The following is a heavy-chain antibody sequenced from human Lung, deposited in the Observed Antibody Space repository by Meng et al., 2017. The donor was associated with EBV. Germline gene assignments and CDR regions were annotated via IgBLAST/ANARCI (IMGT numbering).Heavy chain of an antibody. D-gene: IGHD1-26*01. CDR3: ARVEVGITSGDY. V-gene: IGHV1-18*01. CDR1: GYTFTNYG. J-gene: IGHJ4*02. CDR2: ISAYNGNT. Sequence: QAQRVQSGGEVKKPGASVKVSCKASGYTFTNYGITWVRQAPGQGLEWMGWISAYNGNTNYAQTLQGRVTMTTDTSTSTAYMELGSLRSDDTAVYYCARVEVGITSGDYWGQGTLVTVSS.